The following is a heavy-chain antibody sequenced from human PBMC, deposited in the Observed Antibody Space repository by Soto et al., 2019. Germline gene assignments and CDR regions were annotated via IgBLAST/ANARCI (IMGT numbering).Heavy chain of an antibody. V-gene: IGHV4-4*02. CDR2: IYHSGST. CDR1: GGSISSSTW. J-gene: IGHJ1*01. Sequence: QVQLQESGPGLVKPSGTLSLTCAVSGGSISSSTWWSWVRQPPGKGLEWIGEIYHSGSTNYNPSLKSRVTISVDKSKNQFALKLSSGTAADSAVYYCARGRYRYGDGFSGLVYWGQGTMVNVFS. CDR3: ARGRYRYGDGFSGLVY. D-gene: IGHD5-18*01.